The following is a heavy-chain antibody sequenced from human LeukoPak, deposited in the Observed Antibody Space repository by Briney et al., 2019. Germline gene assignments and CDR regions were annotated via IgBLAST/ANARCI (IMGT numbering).Heavy chain of an antibody. J-gene: IGHJ4*02. CDR1: GGSFSGYY. CDR3: ARGILVTVYAAFDY. Sequence: SETLSLTCGVYGGSFSGYYWTWIRQSPGMGPEWIGEIIHSGSTNYNPSLTSRVTISVDTSKNQFSLELSSVTAADTAVYYCARGILVTVYAAFDYWGQGTLVTVSS. D-gene: IGHD2-8*01. V-gene: IGHV4-34*01. CDR2: IIHSGST.